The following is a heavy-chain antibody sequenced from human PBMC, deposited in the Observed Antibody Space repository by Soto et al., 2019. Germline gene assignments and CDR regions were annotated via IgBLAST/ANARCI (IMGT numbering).Heavy chain of an antibody. D-gene: IGHD6-6*01. Sequence: ASVKVSCKTSGYTFTSYTVHWVRQAPGQGLEWMGWINAGDGDTKYSQNFQDRVTITRDTSASTAYMELSSLRSEDTAVYYCARVSPYSSSSLVHWGQGTLVTVSS. J-gene: IGHJ1*01. CDR3: ARVSPYSSSSLVH. CDR1: GYTFTSYT. CDR2: INAGDGDT. V-gene: IGHV1-3*01.